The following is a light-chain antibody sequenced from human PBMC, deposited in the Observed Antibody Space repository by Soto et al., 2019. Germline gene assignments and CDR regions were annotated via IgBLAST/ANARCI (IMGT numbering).Light chain of an antibody. CDR3: QHWVDYMWT. J-gene: IGKJ1*01. CDR1: QRISSW. CDR2: KAS. V-gene: IGKV1-5*03. Sequence: DIHLTQSPSTLSASVGDRVTITCRASQRISSWLAWYQQKPGKAPNLLIYKASTLESGVPSRFSGSGSGTEFTLTISSLQPDDFATYYCQHWVDYMWTFGQGTKVEIK.